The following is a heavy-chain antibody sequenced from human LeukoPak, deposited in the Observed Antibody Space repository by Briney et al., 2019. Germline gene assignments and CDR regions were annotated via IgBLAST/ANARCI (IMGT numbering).Heavy chain of an antibody. D-gene: IGHD2-2*02. CDR2: VYYSGST. CDR3: ARQHSPPRMGAINNWFDP. J-gene: IGHJ5*02. CDR1: GGSISGTSYY. V-gene: IGHV4-39*01. Sequence: NSSETLSLTCTVSGGSISGTSYYWGWIRQPPGKGLEWIGSVYYSGSTYYNPSLKSRVTISLDTSKNQFSLKLTSVTAADTAVYYCARQHSPPRMGAINNWFDPWGQGTLVTVSS.